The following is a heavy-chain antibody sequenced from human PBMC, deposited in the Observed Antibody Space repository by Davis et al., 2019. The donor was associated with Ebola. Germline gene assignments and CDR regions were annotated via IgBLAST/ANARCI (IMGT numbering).Heavy chain of an antibody. CDR2: IYYSGST. Sequence: MPSETLSLTCTVSGGSISSYYWSWIRQPPGKGLEWIGYIYYSGSTNYNPSLKSRVTISVDTSKNQFSLKLSSVTAADTAVYYCARHNPALWDYWGQGTLVTVSS. V-gene: IGHV4-59*01. D-gene: IGHD3-10*01. CDR3: ARHNPALWDY. CDR1: GGSISSYY. J-gene: IGHJ4*02.